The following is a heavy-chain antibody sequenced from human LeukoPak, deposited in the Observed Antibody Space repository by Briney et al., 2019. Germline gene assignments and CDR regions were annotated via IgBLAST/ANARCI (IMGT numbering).Heavy chain of an antibody. V-gene: IGHV1-69*02. Sequence: SVKVSCKASGGTFSSYTISWVRQAPGQGLEWMGRIIPILGIANYAQKFQGRVTITADKSTSTAYMELSSLRSEDTAVYYCARGVHGSEFDYWGQGILVTVSS. CDR1: GGTFSSYT. CDR2: IIPILGIA. CDR3: ARGVHGSEFDY. J-gene: IGHJ4*02. D-gene: IGHD1-26*01.